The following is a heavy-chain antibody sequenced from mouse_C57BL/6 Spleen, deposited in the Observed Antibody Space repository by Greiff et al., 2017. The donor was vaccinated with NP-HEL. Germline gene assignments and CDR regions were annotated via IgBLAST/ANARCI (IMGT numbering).Heavy chain of an antibody. CDR2: ISSGGSYT. J-gene: IGHJ2*01. CDR1: GFTFSSYG. Sequence: EVQLVESGGDLVKPGGSLKLSCAASGFTFSSYGMSWVRQTPDKRLEWVATISSGGSYTYYPDSVKGRFTISRDNAKNTLYLQMSSLKSEDTAMYYCARGGANWDYFDYWGQGTTLTVSS. V-gene: IGHV5-6*01. D-gene: IGHD4-1*01. CDR3: ARGGANWDYFDY.